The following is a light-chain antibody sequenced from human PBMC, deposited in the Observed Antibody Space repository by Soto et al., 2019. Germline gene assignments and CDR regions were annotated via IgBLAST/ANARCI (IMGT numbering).Light chain of an antibody. CDR2: LTS. J-gene: IGKJ1*01. V-gene: IGKV3-11*01. CDR3: HQRQSWPRT. Sequence: EIVLTQSPATLSSFPGDRVTLSCRASQAVNTRLAWYQHKPGQAPILLIYLTSNRAAGIPARFSGSGSGTDFTLTISDVEPEDFAVYYCHQRQSWPRTFGQGTKVDIK. CDR1: QAVNTR.